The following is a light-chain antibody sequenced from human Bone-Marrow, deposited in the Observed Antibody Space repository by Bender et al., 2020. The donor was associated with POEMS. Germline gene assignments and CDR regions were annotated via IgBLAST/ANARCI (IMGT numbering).Light chain of an antibody. CDR3: SSYSNDFTYV. V-gene: IGLV2-14*03. Sequence: QSALIQPASVSGSPGQSITISCTGAVSDVGSSKSVSWYQHHSGKAPKLIIYDDTSRPSGISSRFSGSKSGATASLIISGLQAEDEAHYYCSSYSNDFTYVFGTGTQVTVL. CDR2: DDT. J-gene: IGLJ1*01. CDR1: VSDVGSSKS.